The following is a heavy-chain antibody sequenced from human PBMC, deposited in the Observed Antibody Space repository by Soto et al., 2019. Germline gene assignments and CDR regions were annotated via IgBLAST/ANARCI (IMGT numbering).Heavy chain of an antibody. J-gene: IGHJ4*02. CDR1: GFTFSTYA. CDR2: ISYDGSNK. V-gene: IGHV3-30-3*01. CDR3: ARDKSPYSSGWHNRHFDY. D-gene: IGHD6-19*01. Sequence: QVQLVKSGGGVVQPGRSLRLSCAASGFTFSTYAMHWVRQAPGKGLEWVAVISYDGSNKYYADSVKGRFTISRDNSKNTLYLQMNSLRAEDTAVYYCARDKSPYSSGWHNRHFDYWGQGTLVTVSS.